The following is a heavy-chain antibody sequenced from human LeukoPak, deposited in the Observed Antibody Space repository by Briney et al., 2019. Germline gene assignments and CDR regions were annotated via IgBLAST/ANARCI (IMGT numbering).Heavy chain of an antibody. J-gene: IGHJ4*02. CDR1: GGSFSGSY. CDR3: ARGYGSGSYWAH. D-gene: IGHD3-10*01. V-gene: IGHV4-34*01. Sequence: PSETLSLTCTVYGGSFSGSYWGWIRQPPGKGLEWIGEINRGGTTNYNPSLKSRVTMSLDTSKNQFSLRLNSVTAADTAVYYCARGYGSGSYWAHWGQGTLVTVSS. CDR2: INRGGTT.